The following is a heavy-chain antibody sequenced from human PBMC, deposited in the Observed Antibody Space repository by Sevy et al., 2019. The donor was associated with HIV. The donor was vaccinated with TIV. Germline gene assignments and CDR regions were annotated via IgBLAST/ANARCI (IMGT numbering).Heavy chain of an antibody. CDR2: IYYNGHI. CDR3: AGENAWGRGYS. J-gene: IGHJ4*02. Sequence: SETPSLTCTVSGGSITSLYWNWIRQPPGKGLEWIVNIYYNGHINYNPSLKSRVTLSLDTSKNQFSLRLSSVTAADTAMYYCAGENAWGRGYSWGQGTLVTVSS. D-gene: IGHD1-26*01. CDR1: GGSITSLY. V-gene: IGHV4-59*08.